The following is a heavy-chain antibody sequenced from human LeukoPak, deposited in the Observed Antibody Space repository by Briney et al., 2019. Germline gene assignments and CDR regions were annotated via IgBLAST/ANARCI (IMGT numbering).Heavy chain of an antibody. CDR3: AKDGLFGVVTPYYNYYMDV. CDR2: IRWVGANT. CDR1: ALTFANYG. V-gene: IGHV3-43D*04. Sequence: GRCLTLACALSALTFANYGMQWDSHAAGNGMEWVSLIRWVGANTYYADAVKGRFNISRDNSKNSLYLQMNSLRAEDTALYYCAKDGLFGVVTPYYNYYMDVWGKGTTVTVSS. J-gene: IGHJ6*03. D-gene: IGHD3-3*01.